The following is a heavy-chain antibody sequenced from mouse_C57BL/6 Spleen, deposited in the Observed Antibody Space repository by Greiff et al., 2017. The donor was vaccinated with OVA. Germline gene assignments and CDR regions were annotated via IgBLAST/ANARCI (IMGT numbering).Heavy chain of an antibody. D-gene: IGHD1-1*01. CDR2: ISSGSSTI. J-gene: IGHJ1*03. Sequence: DVMLVESGGGLVKPGGSLKLSCAASGFTFSDYGMHWVRQAPEKGLEWVAYISSGSSTIYYADTVKGRFTISRDNAKNTLFLQMTSLRSEDTAMYYCARRDNYYGSSYWYFDVWGTGTTVTVSS. V-gene: IGHV5-17*01. CDR1: GFTFSDYG. CDR3: ARRDNYYGSSYWYFDV.